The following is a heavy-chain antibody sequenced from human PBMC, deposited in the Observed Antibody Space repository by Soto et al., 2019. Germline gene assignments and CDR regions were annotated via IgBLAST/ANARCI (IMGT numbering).Heavy chain of an antibody. CDR3: ARGQEVGAHFFDS. J-gene: IGHJ4*02. D-gene: IGHD2-15*01. Sequence: GGSLRLSCEASGFPFSGFDMPWVRQPTGKGLEWVSTIGTGGDTYYAVSVKGRFTISRDNAKNSLSLQMNSLRAGDTAVYFCARGQEVGAHFFDSWGQGTKVTVSS. V-gene: IGHV3-13*01. CDR2: IGTGGDT. CDR1: GFPFSGFD.